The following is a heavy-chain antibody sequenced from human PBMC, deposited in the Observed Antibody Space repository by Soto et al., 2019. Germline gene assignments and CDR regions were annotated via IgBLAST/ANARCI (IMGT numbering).Heavy chain of an antibody. V-gene: IGHV3-23*01. Sequence: VQLLESGGGLVQPGGSLRLSCAASGFTFSNYAMSWVRQAPGKGLEWVSAIVGGGDSTYYADSVKGRFTISRDNSKNTLHLQMNSLIAEDTAVYFCAKESRGIAPTVTGYWGQGTLVTVSS. J-gene: IGHJ4*02. CDR1: GFTFSNYA. CDR2: IVGGGDST. D-gene: IGHD6-13*01. CDR3: AKESRGIAPTVTGY.